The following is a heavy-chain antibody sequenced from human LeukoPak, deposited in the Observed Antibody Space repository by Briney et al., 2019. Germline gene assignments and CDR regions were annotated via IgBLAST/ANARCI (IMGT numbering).Heavy chain of an antibody. Sequence: GRSLRLSCAASGFTFSSYPMHWVRQAPGKGLEWSAVISYDGSEKHYADPVKGRFTISRDNSKNTVYLQMNSLRDEDTAVYYCAREGSSGYYPYWGQGILVTVSS. CDR2: ISYDGSEK. V-gene: IGHV3-30-3*01. CDR3: AREGSSGYYPY. CDR1: GFTFSSYP. D-gene: IGHD3-22*01. J-gene: IGHJ4*02.